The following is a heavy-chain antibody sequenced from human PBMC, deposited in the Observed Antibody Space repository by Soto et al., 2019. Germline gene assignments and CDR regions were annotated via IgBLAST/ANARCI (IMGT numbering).Heavy chain of an antibody. J-gene: IGHJ5*02. Sequence: EVQLLESGGGLVQPGWSLRLSCEASGFTFSSYAMSWVRQAPGKGLEWVSAIIGSGGSTYYADSMKGRFTMTRDKSKKTLYLQMTSMRAEDTAVYYCAKDPLSCSGGSCPHYNWFDPWGQGTLVTVSS. CDR3: AKDPLSCSGGSCPHYNWFDP. CDR1: GFTFSSYA. D-gene: IGHD2-15*01. V-gene: IGHV3-23*01. CDR2: IIGSGGST.